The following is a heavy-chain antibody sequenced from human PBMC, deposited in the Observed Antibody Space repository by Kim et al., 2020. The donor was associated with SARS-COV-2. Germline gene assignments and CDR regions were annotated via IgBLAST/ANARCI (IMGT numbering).Heavy chain of an antibody. D-gene: IGHD3-10*01. CDR2: ISYDGSNK. CDR1: GFTFSSYA. V-gene: IGHV3-30*04. CDR3: ASSYGSGSSGWFDP. J-gene: IGHJ5*02. Sequence: GGSLRLSCAASGFTFSSYAMHWVRQAPGKGLEWVAVISYDGSNKYYADSVKGRFTISRDNSKNTLYLQMNSLRAEDTAVDYCASSYGSGSSGWFDPWGQG.